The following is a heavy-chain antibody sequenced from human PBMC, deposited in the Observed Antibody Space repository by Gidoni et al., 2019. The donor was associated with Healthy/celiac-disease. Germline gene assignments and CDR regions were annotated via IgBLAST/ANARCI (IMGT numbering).Heavy chain of an antibody. V-gene: IGHV2-5*01. CDR1: GFSLSTRGVG. Sequence: QITLKESGPTLVKPTQTLTLTCTFSGFSLSTRGVGVGWIRQPPGKPLEWLALIYWNDDKRYSPSLKSRLTITKDTSKSQVVLTVTNMDPVDTATYYCGHMMADFWSGRPSLYFDYWGQGTLVTVSS. D-gene: IGHD3-3*01. CDR3: GHMMADFWSGRPSLYFDY. CDR2: IYWNDDK. J-gene: IGHJ4*02.